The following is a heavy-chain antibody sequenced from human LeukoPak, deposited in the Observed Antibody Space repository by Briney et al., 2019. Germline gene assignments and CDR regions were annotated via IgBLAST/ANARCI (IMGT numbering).Heavy chain of an antibody. V-gene: IGHV3-33*01. Sequence: GGSLRLSCTASGFAFGIYGMRWVRQAPGKGLEWVAFIWSDGTKEFYADSVKGRFTISRDNSNNTVYLHMNSLKAEDTALYYCVRDRNNNYFDYWGQGTLLTVSS. CDR1: GFAFGIYG. CDR2: IWSDGTKE. D-gene: IGHD1-14*01. CDR3: VRDRNNNYFDY. J-gene: IGHJ4*02.